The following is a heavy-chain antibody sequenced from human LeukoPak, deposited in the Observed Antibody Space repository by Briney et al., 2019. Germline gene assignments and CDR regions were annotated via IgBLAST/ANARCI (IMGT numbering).Heavy chain of an antibody. V-gene: IGHV1-3*01. D-gene: IGHD6-19*01. CDR2: INAGNGNT. CDR1: GYTFTSYA. CDR3: ASGYSSGWSDAFDI. Sequence: ASVKVSCKASGYTFTSYAMHWVRQAPGQKLEWMGWINAGNGNTKYSQKFQGRVTITRDTSASTAYMELSSLRSEDTAVYYCASGYSSGWSDAFDIWGQGTMVTVSS. J-gene: IGHJ3*02.